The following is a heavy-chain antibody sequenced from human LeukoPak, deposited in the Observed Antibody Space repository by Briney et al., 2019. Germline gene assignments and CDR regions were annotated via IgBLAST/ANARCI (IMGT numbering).Heavy chain of an antibody. V-gene: IGHV3-23*01. J-gene: IGHJ4*02. CDR3: AKSPLDIVLVVYAKYYFDY. CDR2: ISGSGGST. Sequence: PGRSLRLSCAASGFTFSSYGMHWVRQAPGKGLGWVSAISGSGGSTYYADSVKGRFTISRDNSKNTLYLQMNSLRAEDTAVYYCAKSPLDIVLVVYAKYYFDYWGQGTLVTVSS. D-gene: IGHD2-8*02. CDR1: GFTFSSYG.